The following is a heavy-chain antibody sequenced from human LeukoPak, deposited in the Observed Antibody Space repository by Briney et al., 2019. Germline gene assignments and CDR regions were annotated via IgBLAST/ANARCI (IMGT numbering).Heavy chain of an antibody. J-gene: IGHJ4*02. CDR3: AKDMYSSSWYSFDY. Sequence: GGSLRLSCAASGFTFDDYAMHWVRQAPGKGLEWVSGISWNSGSIGYAVSVKGRLTISRDNAKNSLYLKMNSLRAEDTALYYCAKDMYSSSWYSFDYWGQGTLVTVSS. V-gene: IGHV3-9*01. D-gene: IGHD6-13*01. CDR1: GFTFDDYA. CDR2: ISWNSGSI.